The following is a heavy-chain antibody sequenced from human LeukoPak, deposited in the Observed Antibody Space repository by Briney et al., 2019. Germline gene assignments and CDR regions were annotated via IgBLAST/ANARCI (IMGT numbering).Heavy chain of an antibody. CDR1: GFTFSSYW. D-gene: IGHD3-3*01. V-gene: IGHV3-74*01. J-gene: IGHJ4*02. CDR2: INSDGSST. Sequence: PGGSLRLSCAAPGFTFSSYWMHWVRQAPGKGLVWVSRINSDGSSTSYADSVKGRFTISRDNAKNTLYLQMNSLRAEDTAVYYCARAVGDFWSGYYFDYWGQGTLVTVSS. CDR3: ARAVGDFWSGYYFDY.